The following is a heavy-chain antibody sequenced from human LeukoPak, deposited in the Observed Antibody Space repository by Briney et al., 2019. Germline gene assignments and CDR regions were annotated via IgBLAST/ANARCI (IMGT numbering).Heavy chain of an antibody. CDR1: GYSFSNYW. D-gene: IGHD2-2*01. CDR2: IYPGDSDT. Sequence: GESLKISCKGSGYSFSNYWVAWVRHMPGKGLEWMGIIYPGDSDTRYSPSFQAQVTISVDRSTSTAYLQWSSLKASDTAIYYCARMRSSTSPFDYWGQGALVTVPS. J-gene: IGHJ4*02. CDR3: ARMRSSTSPFDY. V-gene: IGHV5-51*01.